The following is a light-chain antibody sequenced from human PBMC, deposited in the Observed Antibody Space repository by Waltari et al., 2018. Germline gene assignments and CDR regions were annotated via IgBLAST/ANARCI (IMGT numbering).Light chain of an antibody. CDR1: SSNIGSHT. CDR2: SNN. CDR3: ATWDDSLNGRV. J-gene: IGLJ3*02. V-gene: IGLV1-44*01. Sequence: QSVLTPPPSASGTPGQRVTISCSGSSSNIGSHTVNWYQQLSGTAPKLLIYSNNQRPSGVPDRFSGSKSGTSASLAISGLQSEDEADYYCATWDDSLNGRVFGGGTKLTVL.